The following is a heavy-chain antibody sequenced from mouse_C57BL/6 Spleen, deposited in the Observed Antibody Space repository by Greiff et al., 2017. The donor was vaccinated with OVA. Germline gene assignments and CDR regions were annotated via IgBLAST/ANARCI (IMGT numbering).Heavy chain of an antibody. Sequence: EVQLVESGPGLVKPSQSLSLTCSVTGYSITSGYYWNWIRQFPGNKLEWMGYISYDGSNNYNPSLKNRISITRDTSKNQFFLKLNSVTTEDTATYYCARDDYDDGRYFDVWGTGTTVTVSS. V-gene: IGHV3-6*01. D-gene: IGHD2-4*01. CDR2: ISYDGSN. CDR3: ARDDYDDGRYFDV. CDR1: GYSITSGYY. J-gene: IGHJ1*03.